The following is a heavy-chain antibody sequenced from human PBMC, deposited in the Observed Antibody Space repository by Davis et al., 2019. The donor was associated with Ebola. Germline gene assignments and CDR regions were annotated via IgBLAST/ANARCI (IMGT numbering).Heavy chain of an antibody. Sequence: PGGSLRLSCTTSGFSFSEYAMYWFRQAPGKGLEWLSYIGGFSDHINYEDSLEGRFTISRDNAKDSLFLNINGLRQDDTAVYYCARRIKGDGRGGVDVGGQGTSVTVSS. CDR1: GFSFSEYA. D-gene: IGHD3-10*02. J-gene: IGHJ6*02. CDR2: IGGFSDHI. V-gene: IGHV3-48*02. CDR3: ARRIKGDGRGGVDV.